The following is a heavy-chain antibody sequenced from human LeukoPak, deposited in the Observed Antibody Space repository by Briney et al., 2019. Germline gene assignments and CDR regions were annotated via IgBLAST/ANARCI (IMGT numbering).Heavy chain of an antibody. Sequence: ASVKVSCKASGYTFTGYYMHWVRQAPGQGLEWMGRINPNSGGTNYAQKFQGRVTMTRDTSISTAYMELGRLRSDDTAVYYCARVSGSGGAFDYWGQGTLVTVSS. D-gene: IGHD6-19*01. CDR2: INPNSGGT. CDR1: GYTFTGYY. J-gene: IGHJ4*02. V-gene: IGHV1-2*06. CDR3: ARVSGSGGAFDY.